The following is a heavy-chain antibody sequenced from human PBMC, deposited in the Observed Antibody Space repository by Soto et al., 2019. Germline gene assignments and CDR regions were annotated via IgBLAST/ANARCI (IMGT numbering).Heavy chain of an antibody. Sequence: LSLTCTGSGGSISSYYWSWIRQPPGKGLEWIGYIYYSGSTNYNPSLKSRVTISVDTSKNQFSLKLSSVTAADTAVYYCARRSRRLRLYYWYFDLWGRGTLVTVSS. CDR1: GGSISSYY. V-gene: IGHV4-59*08. J-gene: IGHJ2*01. CDR2: IYYSGST. CDR3: ARRSRRLRLYYWYFDL. D-gene: IGHD5-12*01.